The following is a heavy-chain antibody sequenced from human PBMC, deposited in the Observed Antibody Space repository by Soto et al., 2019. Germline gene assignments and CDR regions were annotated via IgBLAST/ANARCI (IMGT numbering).Heavy chain of an antibody. D-gene: IGHD5-12*01. V-gene: IGHV1-3*01. Sequence: QVQLVQSGAEVKKPGASVKVSCKASGYTFTSYAMHWVRQAPGQRLELMGWINAGNGNTKYSQKFQGRVTITRDTSASTAYMELSSLRSEDTAVYYCARTGYSGYGDYYYYGMDVWGQGTTVTVSS. CDR2: INAGNGNT. CDR1: GYTFTSYA. J-gene: IGHJ6*02. CDR3: ARTGYSGYGDYYYYGMDV.